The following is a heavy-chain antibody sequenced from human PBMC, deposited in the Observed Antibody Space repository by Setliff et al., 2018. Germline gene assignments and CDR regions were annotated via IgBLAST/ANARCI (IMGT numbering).Heavy chain of an antibody. J-gene: IGHJ6*03. D-gene: IGHD3-3*01. V-gene: IGHV4-61*02. CDR1: GDSISRAKYY. CDR2: IYTDGST. CDR3: ARVTGFSYMDV. Sequence: SSETLSLTCTVSGDSISRAKYYWSWIRQSAGKGLECIGRIYTDGSTKYNPSLNSRVTLLIDTAKNQISLRLSSVTAADTAVYFCARVTGFSYMDVWGKGTQVTVSS.